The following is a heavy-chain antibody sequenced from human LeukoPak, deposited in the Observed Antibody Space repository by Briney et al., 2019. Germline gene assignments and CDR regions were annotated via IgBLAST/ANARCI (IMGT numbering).Heavy chain of an antibody. Sequence: SETLSLTCAVYGGSFSGYYWSWIRQPPGKGLEWIGEINHSGSTNYNPSLKSRVTISVDTSKNQFSLKLSSVTAADTAVYYCARGIFTWALRPPQTKANNAYYFDYWGQGTLVTVSS. D-gene: IGHD1-26*01. V-gene: IGHV4-34*01. CDR2: INHSGST. CDR1: GGSFSGYY. J-gene: IGHJ4*02. CDR3: ARGIFTWALRPPQTKANNAYYFDY.